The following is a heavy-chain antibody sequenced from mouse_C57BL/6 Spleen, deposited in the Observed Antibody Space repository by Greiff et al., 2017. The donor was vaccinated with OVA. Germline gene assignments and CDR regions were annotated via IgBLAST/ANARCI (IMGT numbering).Heavy chain of an antibody. CDR1: GYTFTDYE. Sequence: QVQLQQSGAELVRPGASVTLSCKASGYTFTDYEMHWVKQTPVHGLEWIGAIDPETGGTAYNQKFKGKAILTADKSSSTAYMELRSLTSEDSAVYYCTKRTGPGLFFDYWGQGTTLTVSS. D-gene: IGHD4-1*01. J-gene: IGHJ2*01. CDR3: TKRTGPGLFFDY. V-gene: IGHV1-15*01. CDR2: IDPETGGT.